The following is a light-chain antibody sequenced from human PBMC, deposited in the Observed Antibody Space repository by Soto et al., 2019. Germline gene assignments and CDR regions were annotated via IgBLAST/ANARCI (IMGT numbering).Light chain of an antibody. Sequence: QSALTQPASVSGSPGQSITISCTGTSSDVGSYNLVSWYQQHPGKAPKLMIYEGSKRPSGVSNRFSGSKSGNTASLTISGLQVEDEADYYCCSYAGRGTYVFGTGTKVTVL. V-gene: IGLV2-23*01. CDR3: CSYAGRGTYV. CDR2: EGS. CDR1: SSDVGSYNL. J-gene: IGLJ1*01.